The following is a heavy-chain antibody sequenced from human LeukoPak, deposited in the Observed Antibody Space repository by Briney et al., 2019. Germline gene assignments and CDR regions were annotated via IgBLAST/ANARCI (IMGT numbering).Heavy chain of an antibody. Sequence: GGSLRLSCAVSGFTFSGHWMFWVRQAPGKGLEWVSSTNSDGSSRGYTDSVKGRFTVSRDNAKNTLYLQMNSLRGEDTAVYYCARGSITMIVVMDYWGQGTLVTVSS. D-gene: IGHD3-22*01. J-gene: IGHJ4*02. CDR3: ARGSITMIVVMDY. CDR2: TNSDGSSR. V-gene: IGHV3-74*01. CDR1: GFTFSGHW.